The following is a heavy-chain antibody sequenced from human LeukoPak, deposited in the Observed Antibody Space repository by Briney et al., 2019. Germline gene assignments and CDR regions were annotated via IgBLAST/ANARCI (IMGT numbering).Heavy chain of an antibody. D-gene: IGHD3-10*01. J-gene: IGHJ3*02. Sequence: ASVKVSCKASGYTFTSYGISWVRQAPGQGLEWVGWISAYNGNTNYAQKLQGRVTMTTDTSTSTAYMELRSMRSDDTAVYYCARDSPTTMVRGVILPPTTHAFDIWGQGTMVTVSS. CDR1: GYTFTSYG. CDR2: ISAYNGNT. CDR3: ARDSPTTMVRGVILPPTTHAFDI. V-gene: IGHV1-18*01.